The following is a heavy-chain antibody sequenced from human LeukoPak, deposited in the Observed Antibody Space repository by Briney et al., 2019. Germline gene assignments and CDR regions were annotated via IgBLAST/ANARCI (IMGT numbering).Heavy chain of an antibody. CDR3: AKVVVGYDFWSGYFSHAPVYDY. Sequence: PGGSLRLSCAASGFTFSDYYMSWIRQAPGKGLEWVSYISSCGSTIYYADSVKGRFTISRDNAKNSLYLQMNSLRAEDTAVYYCAKVVVGYDFWSGYFSHAPVYDYWGQGTLVTVSS. CDR1: GFTFSDYY. D-gene: IGHD3-3*01. V-gene: IGHV3-11*01. CDR2: ISSCGSTI. J-gene: IGHJ4*02.